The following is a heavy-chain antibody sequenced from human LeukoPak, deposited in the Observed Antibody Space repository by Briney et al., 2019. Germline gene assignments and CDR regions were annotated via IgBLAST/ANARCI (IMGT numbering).Heavy chain of an antibody. V-gene: IGHV3-33*01. D-gene: IGHD4-17*01. CDR1: GFTFSSYG. CDR2: IWYDGSNK. CDR3: AREYYYGDYDY. Sequence: PGRSLRLSCAASGFTFSSYGMHWVRQAPGKGLEWVAVIWYDGSNKYYADSVKGRFTISRDNSKNTLYLQMNSLRAEDTAVYYCAREYYYGDYDYWGQGTLVTVSS. J-gene: IGHJ4*02.